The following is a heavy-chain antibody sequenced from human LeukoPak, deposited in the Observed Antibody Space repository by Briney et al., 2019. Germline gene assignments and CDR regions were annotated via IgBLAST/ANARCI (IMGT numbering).Heavy chain of an antibody. CDR2: INHSGST. CDR3: ARVEIREIVVVITSYYYYYMDV. D-gene: IGHD3-22*01. Sequence: SETLSLTCAVYGGSFSGYYWSWIRQPPGMGLEWIGEINHSGSTNYNPSLKSRVTLSVDTSKNQFSLKLSSVTAADTAVYYCARVEIREIVVVITSYYYYYMDVWGKGTTVTVSS. CDR1: GGSFSGYY. J-gene: IGHJ6*03. V-gene: IGHV4-34*01.